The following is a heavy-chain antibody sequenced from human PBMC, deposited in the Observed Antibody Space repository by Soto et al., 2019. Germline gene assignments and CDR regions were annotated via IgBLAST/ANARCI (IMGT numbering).Heavy chain of an antibody. Sequence: GGSLRLSCAASGFTFSSYGMHWVRQAPGKGLEWVAKIKQDGSEKLYVGSVKGRFAVSRDNAKNSLYLQMNSLRAEDTAVYYCARDFTDDAFDIWGQGTMVTVSS. CDR3: ARDFTDDAFDI. V-gene: IGHV3-7*03. CDR2: IKQDGSEK. CDR1: GFTFSSYG. J-gene: IGHJ3*02.